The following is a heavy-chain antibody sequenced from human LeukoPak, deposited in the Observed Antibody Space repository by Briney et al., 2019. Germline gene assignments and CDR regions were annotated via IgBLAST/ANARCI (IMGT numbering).Heavy chain of an antibody. Sequence: SQTLSLTCTVSGGSISSGGYYWSWIRQHPGKGLEWIGYIYYSGSTYYNPSPKSRVTISVDTSKNQFSLKLSSVTAADTAVYYCARGVPSYTYYDFWSGYYDYWGQGTLVTVSS. CDR1: GGSISSGGYY. V-gene: IGHV4-31*03. CDR2: IYYSGST. J-gene: IGHJ4*02. D-gene: IGHD3-3*01. CDR3: ARGVPSYTYYDFWSGYYDY.